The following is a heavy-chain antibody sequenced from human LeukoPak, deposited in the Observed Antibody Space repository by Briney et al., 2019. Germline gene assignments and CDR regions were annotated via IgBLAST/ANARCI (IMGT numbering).Heavy chain of an antibody. J-gene: IGHJ3*02. CDR1: GFTFSSYA. V-gene: IGHV3-23*01. Sequence: GGSLRLSCAASGFTFSSYAMSWVRQAPGKGLEWASAISGSGGSTYYADSVKGRFTISRDNSKNTLYLQMNSLRAEDTAVYYCAKEITTMVRGVILGAFDIWGQGTMVTVSS. D-gene: IGHD3-10*01. CDR2: ISGSGGST. CDR3: AKEITTMVRGVILGAFDI.